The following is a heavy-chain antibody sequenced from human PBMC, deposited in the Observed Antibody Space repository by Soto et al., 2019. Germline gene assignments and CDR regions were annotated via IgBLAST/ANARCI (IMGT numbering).Heavy chain of an antibody. D-gene: IGHD3-3*01. Sequence: SETLSLTCTVSGGSISNYYWSWIRQPPGKGLEWIGYIHYSGSTKYNPSLKSRVAISADTSKNQFSLKLSSVTAADTAMYYCARGHYDFWSGYFATIDYWGQGTLVTVSS. CDR3: ARGHYDFWSGYFATIDY. CDR2: IHYSGST. V-gene: IGHV4-59*08. CDR1: GGSISNYY. J-gene: IGHJ4*02.